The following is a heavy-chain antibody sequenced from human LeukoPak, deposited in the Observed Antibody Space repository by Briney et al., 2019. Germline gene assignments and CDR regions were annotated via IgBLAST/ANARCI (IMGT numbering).Heavy chain of an antibody. J-gene: IGHJ4*02. CDR1: GFTFTNYA. D-gene: IGHD6-19*01. Sequence: GGSLRLSCAASGFTFTNYAMSWVRQAPGKGLEWVSAISGNGGSTYYADSVKGRFTISRDNSKNTLYLQMNSLRAEDTAVYYCAKFRPITSVAGTIFHYWGQGALVTVSS. CDR2: ISGNGGST. V-gene: IGHV3-23*01. CDR3: AKFRPITSVAGTIFHY.